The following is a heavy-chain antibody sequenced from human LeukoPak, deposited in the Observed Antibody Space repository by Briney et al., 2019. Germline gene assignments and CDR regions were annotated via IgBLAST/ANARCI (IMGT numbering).Heavy chain of an antibody. CDR2: IRSSGDST. CDR1: GFTFSSYG. J-gene: IGHJ4*02. D-gene: IGHD6-6*01. CDR3: YQGAQAYSSPSIDY. V-gene: IGHV3-23*01. Sequence: GGSLRLSCAASGFTFSSYGMSWVRQAPGKGLEWVSGIRSSGDSTYYADSVKGRFTISRDNSKNTLYLQMNSLRAEDTAVYYCYQGAQAYSSPSIDYWGQGTLVTVSS.